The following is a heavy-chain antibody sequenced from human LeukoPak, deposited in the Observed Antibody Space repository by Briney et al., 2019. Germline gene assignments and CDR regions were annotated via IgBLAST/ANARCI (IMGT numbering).Heavy chain of an antibody. V-gene: IGHV3-23*01. D-gene: IGHD3-22*01. CDR2: ITGSGGST. CDR3: ARETDSSGLYYFDY. CDR1: GFTFDTYA. J-gene: IGHJ4*02. Sequence: SGGSLRLSCAASGFTFDTYAVSWVRQAPGKGLEWVSGITGSGGSTYYADSVKGRFTISRDNSKNTLYLQMNSLRAEDTAVYYCARETDSSGLYYFDYWGQGTLVTVSS.